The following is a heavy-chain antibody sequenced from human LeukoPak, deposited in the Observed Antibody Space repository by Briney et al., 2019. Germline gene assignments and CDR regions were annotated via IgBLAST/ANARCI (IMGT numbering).Heavy chain of an antibody. V-gene: IGHV3-43*01. CDR2: ISWDGGST. CDR1: GFTFDDYT. Sequence: GGSLRLSCAASGFTFDDYTMHWVRQAPGKGLEWVSLISWDGGSTYYADSVKGRFTISRDNSKNTLYLQMNSLRAEDTAVYYCAKDHKVGSGWYYFDYWGQGTLVTVSS. J-gene: IGHJ4*02. CDR3: AKDHKVGSGWYYFDY. D-gene: IGHD6-19*01.